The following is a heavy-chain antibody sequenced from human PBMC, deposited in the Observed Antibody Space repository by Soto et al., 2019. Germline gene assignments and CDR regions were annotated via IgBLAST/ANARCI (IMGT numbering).Heavy chain of an antibody. V-gene: IGHV2-5*01. D-gene: IGHD4-17*01. CDR1: GFSLSTSGVG. Sequence: SGPTLVKPTQTLTLTCTFSGFSLSTSGVGVGWIRQPPGKALEWLALIYWNDDKRYSPSLKSRLTITKDTSKNQVVLTMTNMDPVDTATYYCARNLPIDYGGGLDYWGQGTLVTVSS. J-gene: IGHJ4*02. CDR3: ARNLPIDYGGGLDY. CDR2: IYWNDDK.